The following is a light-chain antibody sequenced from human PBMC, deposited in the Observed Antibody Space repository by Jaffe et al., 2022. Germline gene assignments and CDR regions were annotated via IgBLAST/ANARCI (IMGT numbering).Light chain of an antibody. V-gene: IGKV1-33*01. CDR1: QDISTY. J-gene: IGKJ1*01. CDR3: QQYDDLPWT. Sequence: DIQMTQSPSSLSASVGDRVTITCQASQDISTYLNWYHQKPGKAPKFLIYDASNLEIGVPSRFSGSASGTEFTLTISSLQPEDVGTYYCQQYDDLPWTFGQGTKVEIK. CDR2: DAS.